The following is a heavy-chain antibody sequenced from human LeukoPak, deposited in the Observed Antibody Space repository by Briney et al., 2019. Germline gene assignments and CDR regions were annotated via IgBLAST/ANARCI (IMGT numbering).Heavy chain of an antibody. J-gene: IGHJ6*03. CDR1: GGSFSGYY. Sequence: PSETLSLTCAVYGGSFSGYYWSWIRQPPGKGLEWIGEINHSGSTNYNPSRKSRVTISVDTSKNQLSLKLSSVPAADTAVYYCARQSSGYDPRYYYYMDVWGKGTTVTISS. CDR2: INHSGST. CDR3: ARQSSGYDPRYYYYMDV. D-gene: IGHD5-12*01. V-gene: IGHV4-34*01.